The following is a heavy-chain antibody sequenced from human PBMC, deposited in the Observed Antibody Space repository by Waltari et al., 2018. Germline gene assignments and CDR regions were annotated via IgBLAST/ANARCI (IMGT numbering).Heavy chain of an antibody. Sequence: QVQLQESGPGLVKPSETLSLTCTVSGGSISSYYWSWIRQPAGKGLEWIGRIYTSGSTNYDPTRKSRVTMSVDTSKNQFSLKLSSVTAADTAVYYCARDRKVTTNDAFDIWGQGTMVTVSS. D-gene: IGHD5-12*01. V-gene: IGHV4-4*07. J-gene: IGHJ3*02. CDR1: GGSISSYY. CDR3: ARDRKVTTNDAFDI. CDR2: IYTSGST.